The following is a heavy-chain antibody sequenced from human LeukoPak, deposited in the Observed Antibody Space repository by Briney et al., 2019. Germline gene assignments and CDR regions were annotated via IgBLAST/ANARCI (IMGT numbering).Heavy chain of an antibody. CDR3: ARQVRGYSGYDFLFDY. V-gene: IGHV4-4*09. CDR2: IYTSGST. CDR1: GGSISSYY. Sequence: SETLSLTCTVSGGSISSYYWSWIRQPPGKGLEWIGYIYTSGSTNYNPSLKSRVTISVDTSKNQFSLKLSSVTAADTAVYYCARQVRGYSGYDFLFDYWGQGTLVTVSS. D-gene: IGHD5-12*01. J-gene: IGHJ4*02.